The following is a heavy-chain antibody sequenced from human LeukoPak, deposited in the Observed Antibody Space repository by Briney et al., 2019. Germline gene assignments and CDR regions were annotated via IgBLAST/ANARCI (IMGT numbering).Heavy chain of an antibody. Sequence: GRSLRLSCAASGFTFSSYAMHWVRQAPGKGLEWVSVISYDGSNKYYADSVKGRFTISRDNSKNTLYLQMNSLRAEDTAVYYCAREGGYDSGRYYFDYWVQGTLVTVSS. CDR3: AREGGYDSGRYYFDY. J-gene: IGHJ4*02. CDR1: GFTFSSYA. D-gene: IGHD3-3*01. CDR2: ISYDGSNK. V-gene: IGHV3-30-3*01.